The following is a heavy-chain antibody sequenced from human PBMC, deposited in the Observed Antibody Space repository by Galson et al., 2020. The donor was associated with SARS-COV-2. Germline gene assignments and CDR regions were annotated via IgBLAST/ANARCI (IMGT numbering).Heavy chain of an antibody. J-gene: IGHJ6*03. Sequence: ASVKVSCKASGYTFTSYGISWVRQAHGQGLEWMGWISAYNGNTNYAQKLQGRVTMTTDTSTSTAYMELRSLRSDDTAVYYCARNPATPYYDFWSGYYRGYMDVWGKGTTVTVSS. CDR1: GYTFTSYG. CDR2: ISAYNGNT. D-gene: IGHD3-3*01. V-gene: IGHV1-18*01. CDR3: ARNPATPYYDFWSGYYRGYMDV.